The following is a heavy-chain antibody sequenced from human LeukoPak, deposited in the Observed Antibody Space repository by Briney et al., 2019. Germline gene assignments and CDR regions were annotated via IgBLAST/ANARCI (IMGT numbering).Heavy chain of an antibody. CDR1: GFTFTTYL. V-gene: IGHV3-74*01. Sequence: GGSLRLSCAASGFTFTTYLMNWVRQAPGKGLEWVSRINSVGSSTTYAASVKGRFTISRDNAKNTLYLQMNSLRAEDTAVYYCARTRNYYDAMDVWGQGTTVTVSS. CDR2: INSVGSST. CDR3: ARTRNYYDAMDV. J-gene: IGHJ6*02.